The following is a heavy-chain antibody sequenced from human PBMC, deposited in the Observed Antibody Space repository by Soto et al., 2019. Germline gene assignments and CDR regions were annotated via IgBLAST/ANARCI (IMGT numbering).Heavy chain of an antibody. CDR1: GGSISSGGYY. CDR2: IYYRGST. V-gene: IGHV4-31*03. CDR3: ARSVLRFLEWFPYYFDY. D-gene: IGHD3-3*01. Sequence: QVQLQESGPGLVKPSQTLSLTCTVSGGSISSGGYYWSWIRQHPGKGLEWIGYIYYRGSTYYNPSLKSRITISVDTSKNQFSLKLSSVTAADTAVYYCARSVLRFLEWFPYYFDYWGQGTLVTVSS. J-gene: IGHJ4*02.